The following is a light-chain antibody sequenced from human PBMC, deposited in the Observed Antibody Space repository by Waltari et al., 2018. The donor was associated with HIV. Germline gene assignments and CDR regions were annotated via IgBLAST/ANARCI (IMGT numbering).Light chain of an antibody. J-gene: IGLJ1*01. V-gene: IGLV1-44*01. CDR3: AAWDDSLKGGA. Sequence: QSVLAQPPSASGTPGQRVTISCSGSTSNIGDNPVSWYQQLPGTAPKLLIYSNNQRPSGVPDRYSGSTSGTSASLVMSGLQSEDEADYYCAAWDDSLKGGAFGPGTKVTVL. CDR2: SNN. CDR1: TSNIGDNP.